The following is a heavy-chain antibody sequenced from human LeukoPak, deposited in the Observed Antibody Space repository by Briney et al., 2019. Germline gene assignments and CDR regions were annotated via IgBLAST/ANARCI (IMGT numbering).Heavy chain of an antibody. V-gene: IGHV1-2*02. CDR3: AKAPVTSCRGAFCYPFDS. Sequence: ASVKVSCKASGYAFTSYYIQWVRQAPGQGLECMGWINPNSGDTHFARNFQDTVTMTRDTSITTVYMSLTRLTSADTAVYYCAKAPVTSCRGAFCYPFDSWGQGTLVTVSS. D-gene: IGHD2-15*01. CDR1: GYAFTSYY. J-gene: IGHJ4*02. CDR2: INPNSGDT.